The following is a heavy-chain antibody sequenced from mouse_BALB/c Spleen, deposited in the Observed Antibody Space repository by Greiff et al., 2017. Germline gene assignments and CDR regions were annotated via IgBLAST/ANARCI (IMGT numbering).Heavy chain of an antibody. CDR1: GFTFSSFG. J-gene: IGHJ2*01. CDR3: ARAGVDY. V-gene: IGHV5-17*02. CDR2: ISSGSSTI. D-gene: IGHD4-1*01. Sequence: EVKLVESGGGLVQPGGSRKLSCAASGFTFSSFGMHWVRQAPEKGLEWVAYISSGSSTIYYADTVKGRFTISRVNPKNTLFLQMTSLRSEDTAMYYCARAGVDYWGQGTTLTVSS.